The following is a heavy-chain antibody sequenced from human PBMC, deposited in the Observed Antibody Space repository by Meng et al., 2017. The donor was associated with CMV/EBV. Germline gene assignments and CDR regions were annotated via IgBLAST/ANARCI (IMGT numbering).Heavy chain of an antibody. CDR3: TRDRPIRITTFGVVRGYYFDY. J-gene: IGHJ4*02. D-gene: IGHD3-3*01. CDR2: IKTKIDGETA. CDR1: GFTFSNVW. V-gene: IGHV3-15*01. Sequence: GGSLRLSCAASGFTFSNVWMSWVRQAPGKGLEWVGRIKTKIDGETADFAAPVKGRFSISRDDSKNTLYLQMNSLKSEDTAVYYCTRDRPIRITTFGVVRGYYFDYWGQGTLVTVSS.